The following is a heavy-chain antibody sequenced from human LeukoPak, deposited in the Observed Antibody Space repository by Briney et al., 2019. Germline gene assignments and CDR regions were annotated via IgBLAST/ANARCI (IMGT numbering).Heavy chain of an antibody. V-gene: IGHV3-53*01. CDR1: RFPVRSNY. CDR3: LITEYSSGSQTDYYTDV. J-gene: IGHJ6*03. D-gene: IGHD3-10*01. CDR2: IYSGGST. Sequence: GGSLRLSCAASRFPVRSNYMSWVRQAPGKGLEWVSVIYSGGSTYYADSVKGRFTISRDDSKNTLYLQMNSLRAEDTAVYYCLITEYSSGSQTDYYTDVWGKGTTVTISS.